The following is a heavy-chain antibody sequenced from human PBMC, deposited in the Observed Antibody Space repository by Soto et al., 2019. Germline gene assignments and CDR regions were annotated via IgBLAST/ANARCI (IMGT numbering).Heavy chain of an antibody. D-gene: IGHD6-13*01. J-gene: IGHJ4*02. V-gene: IGHV3-7*04. CDR1: GFTFSTYW. CDR3: ARVAATGRGTDY. CDR2: IKQDGSGE. Sequence: EVQLVESGGDLVQPGGSLRLSCAASGFTFSTYWMTWVRQAPGTGLEWVASIKQDGSGEYYVDSVKGRFTISRDNAKPSLYLQMNSLRAEDTAVYYCARVAATGRGTDYWGQGTLVTVSS.